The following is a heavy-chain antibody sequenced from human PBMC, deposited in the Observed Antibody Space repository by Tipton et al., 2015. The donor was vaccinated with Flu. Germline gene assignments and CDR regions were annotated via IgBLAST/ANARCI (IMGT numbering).Heavy chain of an antibody. V-gene: IGHV4-59*01. CDR1: GGSISPYY. J-gene: IGHJ3*01. D-gene: IGHD1-26*01. Sequence: TLSLTCTVSGGSISPYYWNWIRQPPGKGLEWSGYYVSDTGTTDYNPSLRSRVAISEDSSTNQFFLKLSSVTAADTAVYYCARASAPVRGSCQGGGLDVWGQGTVVTVSS. CDR3: ARASAPVRGSCQGGGLDV. CDR2: VSDTGTT.